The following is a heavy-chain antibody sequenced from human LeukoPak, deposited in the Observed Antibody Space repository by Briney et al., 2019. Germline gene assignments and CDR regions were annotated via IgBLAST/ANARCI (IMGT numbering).Heavy chain of an antibody. CDR2: IKSKTDGGTT. V-gene: IGHV3-15*01. D-gene: IGHD3-9*01. J-gene: IGHJ4*02. CDR1: GFTFSNAW. Sequence: GGSLRLSCAASGFTFSNAWMSWVRQAPGKGLEWVGRIKSKTDGGTTDYAAPVKGRFTISRDDSKNTLYLQMNSLKTEDTAVYYCTTGRYSDEYYFDYWGQGTLVTVSS. CDR3: TTGRYSDEYYFDY.